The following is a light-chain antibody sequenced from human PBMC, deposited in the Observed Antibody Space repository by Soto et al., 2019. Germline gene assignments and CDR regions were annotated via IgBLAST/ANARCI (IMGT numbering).Light chain of an antibody. CDR1: SSDVGGYNY. CDR3: SSYTSSSTLAV. V-gene: IGLV2-14*01. Sequence: QAVVTQPASVSGSPGQSITISCTGTSSDVGGYNYVSWYQQHPGKAPKLMIYEVSNRPSGVSNRFFGSKSGNTASLTISGLQAEDEADYYCSSYTSSSTLAVFGARTKLTVL. J-gene: IGLJ3*02. CDR2: EVS.